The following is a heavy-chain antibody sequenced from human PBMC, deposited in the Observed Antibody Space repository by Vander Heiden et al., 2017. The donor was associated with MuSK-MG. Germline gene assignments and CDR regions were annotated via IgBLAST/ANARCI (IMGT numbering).Heavy chain of an antibody. CDR1: GGSISSYY. Sequence: QVQLQESGPGLVKPSETLSLTCTVSGGSISSYYWSWIRQPPGKGLEWIGYIYYSGSTNDNPSLKSRVTISVVTSKIQFPLKIRSVTAADTAVYDGVRAGFGERGSWGQGTMVTVYS. D-gene: IGHD3-10*01. CDR2: IYYSGST. CDR3: VRAGFGERGS. V-gene: IGHV4-59*01. J-gene: IGHJ4*02.